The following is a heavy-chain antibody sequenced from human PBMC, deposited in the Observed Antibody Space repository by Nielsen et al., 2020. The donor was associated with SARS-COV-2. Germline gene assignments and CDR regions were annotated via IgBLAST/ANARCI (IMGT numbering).Heavy chain of an antibody. CDR2: IYYSGST. V-gene: IGHV4-39*01. CDR3: ASQLWFGEEHFDY. Sequence: SETLSLTCTVSGGSISSSSYYWGWIRQPPGKGLEWIGSIYYSGSTYYNPSLKSRVTISVDTSKNQFSLKLSSVTAADTAVYYCASQLWFGEEHFDYWGQGTLVTVSS. D-gene: IGHD3-10*01. J-gene: IGHJ4*02. CDR1: GGSISSSSYY.